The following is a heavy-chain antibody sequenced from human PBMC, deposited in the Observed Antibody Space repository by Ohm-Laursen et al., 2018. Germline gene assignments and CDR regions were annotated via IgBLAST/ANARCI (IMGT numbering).Heavy chain of an antibody. CDR2: INPSGGST. CDR1: GYTFTSYY. V-gene: IGHV1-46*01. J-gene: IGHJ6*02. CDR3: VPHSEGGGVGV. Sequence: ASVKVSCKASGYTFTSYYMHWVRQAPGQGLEWMGIINPSGGSTSYAQKFQGRVTMTRDTSTSTVYMELSSLRSEDTAVYYCVPHSEGGGVGVWGQGTTITVAS.